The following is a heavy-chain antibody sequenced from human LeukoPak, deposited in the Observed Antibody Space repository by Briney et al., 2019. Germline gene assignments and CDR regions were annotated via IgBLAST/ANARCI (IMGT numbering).Heavy chain of an antibody. Sequence: RGESLKISCKGSGYIFTNYWIGWVRQMPGKGLEWMGIINPGDSETRYSPSFQGQVTISVDKSISTAYLQWSSLKASDTAMYYCARHYSGSSSGDYWGQGTLVTVSS. J-gene: IGHJ4*02. CDR3: ARHYSGSSSGDY. V-gene: IGHV5-51*01. D-gene: IGHD5-12*01. CDR2: INPGDSET. CDR1: GYIFTNYW.